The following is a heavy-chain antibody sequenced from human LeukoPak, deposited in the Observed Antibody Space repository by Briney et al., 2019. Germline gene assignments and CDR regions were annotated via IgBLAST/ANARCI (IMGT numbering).Heavy chain of an antibody. CDR1: GFTFSSYW. J-gene: IGHJ4*02. V-gene: IGHV3-74*01. Sequence: GGSLRLSCAASGFTFSSYWMHWVRQAPGKGLVWVSRINSDGSSKSYADSVKGRFTISRDNAKNTLYLPMDMLTAEDTAEYYCAREGYSSSWHLDYWGQGTLVTVS. CDR3: AREGYSSSWHLDY. D-gene: IGHD6-13*01. CDR2: INSDGSSK.